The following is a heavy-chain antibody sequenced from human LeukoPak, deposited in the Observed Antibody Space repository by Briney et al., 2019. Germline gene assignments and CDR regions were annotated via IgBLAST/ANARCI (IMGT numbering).Heavy chain of an antibody. J-gene: IGHJ6*02. D-gene: IGHD6-13*01. CDR1: GFIFSSYG. Sequence: GGSLRLACAAAGFIFSSYGMHWVRQAPGKGLEWVAVIWYDGSNKYYADSVKGRFTISRDNSKNTLYLQMNSLRAEDTAVYYCARELVFYYYYGMDVWGQGTTVTVSS. V-gene: IGHV3-33*01. CDR2: IWYDGSNK. CDR3: ARELVFYYYYGMDV.